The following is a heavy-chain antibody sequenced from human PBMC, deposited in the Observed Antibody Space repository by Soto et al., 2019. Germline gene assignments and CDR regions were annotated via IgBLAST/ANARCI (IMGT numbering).Heavy chain of an antibody. D-gene: IGHD3-10*01. J-gene: IGHJ4*02. CDR2: IYYSGST. CDR1: GGSISSSSYY. Sequence: PSETLSLTCTVSGGSISSSSYYWGWIRQPPGKGLEWIGSIYYSGSTYYNPSLKSRVTITADKSTSTVYMELTSLTSQDTAVYYCARDSGTVGYDDSWGQGTLVTVSS. V-gene: IGHV4-39*02. CDR3: ARDSGTVGYDDS.